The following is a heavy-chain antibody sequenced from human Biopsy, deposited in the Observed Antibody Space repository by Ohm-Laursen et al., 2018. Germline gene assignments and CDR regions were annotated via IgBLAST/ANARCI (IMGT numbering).Heavy chain of an antibody. CDR3: ARDVKRYCSGTSCYSGYFGMDV. Sequence: GTLSLTCIVSGGSVSDSFHFWSWIRQPPGKGLEWIGDVYYSGTTNYNPSLKSRLTISVDTSKNQFSLNLNSVTAADTAVYFCARDVKRYCSGTSCYSGYFGMDVWGQGTTVTVS. V-gene: IGHV4-61*01. D-gene: IGHD2-2*01. CDR1: GGSVSDSFHF. CDR2: VYYSGTT. J-gene: IGHJ6*02.